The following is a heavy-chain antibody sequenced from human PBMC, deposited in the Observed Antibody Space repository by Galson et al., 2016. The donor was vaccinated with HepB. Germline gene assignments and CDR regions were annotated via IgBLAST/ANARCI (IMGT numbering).Heavy chain of an antibody. CDR3: ARARVGDYDTFDL. D-gene: IGHD4-17*01. Sequence: SVKVSCKASDYTFTSYGVNWVRQAPGQGLEWMGWISAYNGNTHYAQKLQGRVSMTTDTSTSTAYMELTSLRSDDTAVYYCARARVGDYDTFDLWGQGTMVTVSS. J-gene: IGHJ3*01. CDR2: ISAYNGNT. V-gene: IGHV1-18*01. CDR1: DYTFTSYG.